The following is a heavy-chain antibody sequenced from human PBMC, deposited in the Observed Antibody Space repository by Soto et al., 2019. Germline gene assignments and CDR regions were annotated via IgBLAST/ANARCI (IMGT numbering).Heavy chain of an antibody. CDR2: IYYSGST. V-gene: IGHV4-31*03. CDR1: GGSISSGGYF. CDR3: ARGDYYGSGSSIDYYYYGMDV. J-gene: IGHJ6*02. Sequence: SETLSLTCSVSGGSISSGGYFWNWIRQHPGKGLEWIGYIYYSGSTYYNPSLKSRVTISVDTSKNQFSLKLSSVTAADMAVYYCARGDYYGSGSSIDYYYYGMDVWGQGTTVTVSS. D-gene: IGHD3-10*01.